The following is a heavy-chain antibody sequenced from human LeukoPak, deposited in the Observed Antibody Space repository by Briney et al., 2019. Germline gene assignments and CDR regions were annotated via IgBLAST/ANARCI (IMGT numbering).Heavy chain of an antibody. CDR3: AGGCHPLCRGMDV. CDR2: IYYTGST. V-gene: IGHV4-31*03. Sequence: PSETLSLTCTVSGGSISSGGYYWSWIRQHPRKGLEWIGYIYYTGSTYYNPSLKSRVTISLDTSKNQFSLSLRSVTAADTAIYYCAGGCHPLCRGMDVWGQGTTVTVS. J-gene: IGHJ6*02. D-gene: IGHD3-10*01. CDR1: GGSISSGGYY.